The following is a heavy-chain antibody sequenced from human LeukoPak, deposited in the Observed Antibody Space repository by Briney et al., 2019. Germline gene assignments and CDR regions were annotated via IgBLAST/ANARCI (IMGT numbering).Heavy chain of an antibody. D-gene: IGHD4-17*01. CDR3: ARGRGMATVTYFDY. CDR2: INPNNGVT. Sequence: GASVKVSCKASAYTFTAFYMHWVRQAPGQGLEWMGWINPNNGVTNYAHKFQGRVTMTRDTSISTAYMELSSLTSDDTAVYFCARGRGMATVTYFDYWGQGILVTVSS. J-gene: IGHJ4*02. V-gene: IGHV1-2*02. CDR1: AYTFTAFY.